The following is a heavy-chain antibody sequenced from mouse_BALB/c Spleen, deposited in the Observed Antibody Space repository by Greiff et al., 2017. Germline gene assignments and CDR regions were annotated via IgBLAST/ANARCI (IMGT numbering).Heavy chain of an antibody. CDR1: GYTFTDYA. CDR2: ISTYYGDA. CDR3: ARPITTVVATLGY. Sequence: QVQLKQSGAELVRPGVSVKISCKGSGYTFTDYAMHWVKQSHAKSLEWIGVISTYYGDASYNQKFKGKATMTVDKSSSTAYMELARLTSEDSAIYYCARPITTVVATLGYWGQGTLVTVSA. J-gene: IGHJ3*01. V-gene: IGHV1S137*01. D-gene: IGHD1-1*01.